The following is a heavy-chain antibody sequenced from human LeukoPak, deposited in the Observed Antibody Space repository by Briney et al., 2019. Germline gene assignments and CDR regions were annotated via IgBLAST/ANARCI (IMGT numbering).Heavy chain of an antibody. J-gene: IGHJ4*02. Sequence: GASVKVSCKASGYTFTGYYMHWVRQAPGKGLEWMGGFDPEDGETIYAQKFQGRVTMTEDTSTDTAYMELSSLRSEDTAVYYCATALIAVAGTDFDYWGQGTLVTVSS. CDR2: FDPEDGET. CDR1: GYTFTGYY. CDR3: ATALIAVAGTDFDY. D-gene: IGHD6-19*01. V-gene: IGHV1-24*01.